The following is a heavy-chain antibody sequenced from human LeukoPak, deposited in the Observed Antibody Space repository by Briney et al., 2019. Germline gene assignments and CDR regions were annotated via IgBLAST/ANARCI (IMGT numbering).Heavy chain of an antibody. Sequence: GGSLRLSCAASGFTFSDYYMSWIRQAPGKGLEWVSYISSSGSTTYYADSVKGRFTISRDNSKNTLYLQMNSLRAEDTAVYYCARDRQYYDFWSGYFDYWGQGTLVTVSS. V-gene: IGHV3-11*01. D-gene: IGHD3-3*01. CDR1: GFTFSDYY. J-gene: IGHJ4*02. CDR2: ISSSGSTT. CDR3: ARDRQYYDFWSGYFDY.